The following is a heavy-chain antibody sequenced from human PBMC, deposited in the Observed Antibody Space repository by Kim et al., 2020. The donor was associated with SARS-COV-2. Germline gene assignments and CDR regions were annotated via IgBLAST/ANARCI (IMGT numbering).Heavy chain of an antibody. D-gene: IGHD6-13*01. CDR1: GFTFDDYA. CDR2: ISWNSGSI. V-gene: IGHV3-9*01. CDR3: ATEQSTQVTAANSH. Sequence: GGSLRLSCAASGFTFDDYAMHWVRQAPGKVLEWGTGISWNSGSIGYADSVKGRFTTSRDNAKNSLYLQMNSLRAEDTDLYYCATEQSTQVTAANSHCGQGTLVTVSP. J-gene: IGHJ4*02.